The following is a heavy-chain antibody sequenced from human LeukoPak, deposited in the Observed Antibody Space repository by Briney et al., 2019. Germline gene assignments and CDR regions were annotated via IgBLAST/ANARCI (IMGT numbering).Heavy chain of an antibody. J-gene: IGHJ4*02. CDR1: VYTFTSYG. CDR2: IILILGIA. V-gene: IGHV1-69*04. CDR3: ARAAVAGREVDY. Sequence: SVKVSCKSSVYTFTSYGISWVRPAPGQGLEWMGRIILILGIANYAQKFQGRVTITADKSTSTAYMELSSLRSEDTAVYYCARAAVAGREVDYWGQGTLVTVSS. D-gene: IGHD6-19*01.